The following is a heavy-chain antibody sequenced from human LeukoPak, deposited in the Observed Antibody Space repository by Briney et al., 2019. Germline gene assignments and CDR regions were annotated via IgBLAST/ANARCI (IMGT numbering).Heavy chain of an antibody. J-gene: IGHJ3*02. D-gene: IGHD6-13*01. Sequence: SETLSLTCTVSGGSISSSSYYWGWIRQPPGKGLEWIGEINHSGSTNYNPSLKSRVTISVDTSKNQFSLKLSSVTAADTAVYYCARHTPQELVPIDAFDIWGQGTMVTVSS. V-gene: IGHV4-39*01. CDR2: INHSGST. CDR3: ARHTPQELVPIDAFDI. CDR1: GGSISSSSYY.